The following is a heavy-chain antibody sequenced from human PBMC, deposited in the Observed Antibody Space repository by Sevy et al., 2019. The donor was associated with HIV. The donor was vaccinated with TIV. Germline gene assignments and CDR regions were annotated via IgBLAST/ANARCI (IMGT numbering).Heavy chain of an antibody. CDR2: IKQDESEK. V-gene: IGHV3-7*04. Sequence: GGSLRLSCAASGFSFSSYWMHSVRQAPGKGLEWVANIKQDESEKYDVASVKGRFTISRDNAKNSVYLQMNSLRPEDTAIYYCARGNSGSFDSWGQGTLVTVSS. CDR3: ARGNSGSFDS. D-gene: IGHD3-22*01. CDR1: GFSFSSYW. J-gene: IGHJ4*02.